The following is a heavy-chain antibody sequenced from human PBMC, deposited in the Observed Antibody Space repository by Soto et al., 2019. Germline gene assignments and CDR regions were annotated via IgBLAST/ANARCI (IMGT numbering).Heavy chain of an antibody. CDR2: ISSSGSTI. J-gene: IGHJ4*02. D-gene: IGHD3-22*01. CDR3: ARSYYYDSSGYYPFDY. Sequence: GGSLRLSCAASGFTFSSYEMNWVRQAPGKGLEWVSYISSSGSTIYYADSVKGRFTISRDNAKNSLHLQMNSLRAEDTAVYYCARSYYYDSSGYYPFDYWGQGTLVTVSS. V-gene: IGHV3-48*03. CDR1: GFTFSSYE.